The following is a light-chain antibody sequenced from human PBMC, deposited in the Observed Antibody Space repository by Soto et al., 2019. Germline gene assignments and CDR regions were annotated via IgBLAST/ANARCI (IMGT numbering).Light chain of an antibody. CDR3: QQYNNWPPWT. Sequence: EIVMTQSPATLSVSPGERATLSCRASQRVSSNLAWYQQKPGQAPRLLIYGASTRATGIQARFSGSGSGTEFTLTISSLQSEDFAVYYCQQYNNWPPWTGGQGTKVEIK. J-gene: IGKJ1*01. CDR2: GAS. CDR1: QRVSSN. V-gene: IGKV3-15*01.